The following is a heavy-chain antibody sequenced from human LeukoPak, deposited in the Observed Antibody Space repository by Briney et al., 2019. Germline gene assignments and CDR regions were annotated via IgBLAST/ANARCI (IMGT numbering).Heavy chain of an antibody. CDR2: ISGNGDSI. Sequence: GSLRLSCAASGLTFSGYGINWVRQAPGKGLEWVSGISGNGDSIYYADSVKGRFTISRDNSKNTLYLQMNSLRAEDTAVYYCAILGVGTTSSDYWGQGTLVTVSS. D-gene: IGHD5-12*01. V-gene: IGHV3-23*01. CDR3: AILGVGTTSSDY. J-gene: IGHJ4*02. CDR1: GLTFSGYG.